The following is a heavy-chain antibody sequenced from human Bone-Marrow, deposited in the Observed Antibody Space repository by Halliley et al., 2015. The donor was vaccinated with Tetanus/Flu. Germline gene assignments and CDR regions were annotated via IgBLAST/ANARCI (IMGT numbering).Heavy chain of an antibody. CDR3: ARGGGGMYHYHGLVV. V-gene: IGHV4-31*03. Sequence: TLSLTCTVSGGSISSGDYYWSWIRQHPGKGLEWIGNIFYSGSTYYNPSLKSRLTISVDTSKNQFSLKLSSVTAAVTAVYYCARGGGGMYHYHGLVVWGQGTTVTVSS. CDR2: IFYSGST. CDR1: GGSISSGDYY. D-gene: IGHD3-10*01. J-gene: IGHJ6*01.